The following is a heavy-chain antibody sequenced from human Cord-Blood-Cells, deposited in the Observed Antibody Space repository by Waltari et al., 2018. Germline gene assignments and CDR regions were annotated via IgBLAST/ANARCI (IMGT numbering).Heavy chain of an antibody. D-gene: IGHD1-26*01. Sequence: EVQLVESGGGLVQPGGSLRLSCAASGFTFSSHWMSWVPQAPGKGLEWVANIKQDGSEKYYVDSVKGRFTISRDNAKNSLYLQMNSLRAEDTAVYYCARAGAAPVEVDYWGQGTLVTVSS. J-gene: IGHJ4*02. CDR1: GFTFSSHW. CDR2: IKQDGSEK. V-gene: IGHV3-7*01. CDR3: ARAGAAPVEVDY.